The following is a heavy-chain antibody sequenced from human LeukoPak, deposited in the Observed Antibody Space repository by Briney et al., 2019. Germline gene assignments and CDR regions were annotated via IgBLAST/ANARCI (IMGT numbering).Heavy chain of an antibody. Sequence: SETLSLTCTVSGGSISSGGYSWSWIRQHPGKGLEWIGYIYYSGSTYYNPSLKSRVTISVDTSKNQFSLKLSSVTAADTAVYYCARDTPAPTISGVVRVPSTHYGMDVWGQGTTVTVSS. CDR1: GGSISSGGYS. CDR2: IYYSGST. D-gene: IGHD3-3*01. V-gene: IGHV4-31*03. CDR3: ARDTPAPTISGVVRVPSTHYGMDV. J-gene: IGHJ6*02.